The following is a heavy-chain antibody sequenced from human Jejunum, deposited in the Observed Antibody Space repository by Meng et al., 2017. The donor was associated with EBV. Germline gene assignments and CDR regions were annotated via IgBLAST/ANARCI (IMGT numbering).Heavy chain of an antibody. CDR3: ARVRGHSYGRPFDY. CDR2: INTNTGNP. Sequence: VPLLHTWFGLKNAGASVTVSCKASGYSFTNSAMNWVRQALGQGVEWMGWINTNTGNPTYAQGFTGRFVFSLDTSVSTAYLQISSLKAEDTAVYYCARVRGHSYGRPFDYWGQGTLVTVSS. V-gene: IGHV7-4-1*02. D-gene: IGHD5-18*01. CDR1: GYSFTNSA. J-gene: IGHJ4*02.